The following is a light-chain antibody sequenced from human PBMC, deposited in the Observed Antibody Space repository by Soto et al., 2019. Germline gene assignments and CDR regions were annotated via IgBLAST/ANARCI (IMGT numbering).Light chain of an antibody. CDR3: QQSYTTPVT. CDR2: AAS. V-gene: IGKV1-39*01. J-gene: IGKJ5*01. CDR1: QTISTY. Sequence: DIQMTQSPSSLSASVGNRVTITCRASQTISTYLNWYQQKPGKAPKLLIYAASTLQSGVPSRFSGSASGTDFTLTIHSLQPEDFAPYCCQQSYTTPVTFGQGTRLEIK.